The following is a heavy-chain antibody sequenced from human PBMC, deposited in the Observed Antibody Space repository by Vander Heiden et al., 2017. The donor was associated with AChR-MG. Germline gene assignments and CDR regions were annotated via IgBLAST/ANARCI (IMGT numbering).Heavy chain of an antibody. Sequence: QVQLVQSGAEVKKPGASVTVSCKASGYTFTSYGISWVRQAPGQGLEWMGWISAYNGNTNYAQKLQGRVTMTTDTSTSTAYMELRSLRSDDTAVYYCARGEIDYGDYLLDAFDIWGQGTMVTVSS. D-gene: IGHD4-17*01. CDR1: GYTFTSYG. CDR3: ARGEIDYGDYLLDAFDI. J-gene: IGHJ3*02. V-gene: IGHV1-18*01. CDR2: ISAYNGNT.